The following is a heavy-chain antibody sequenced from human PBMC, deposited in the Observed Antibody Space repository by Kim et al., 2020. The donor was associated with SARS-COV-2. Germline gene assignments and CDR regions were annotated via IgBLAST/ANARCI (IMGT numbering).Heavy chain of an antibody. V-gene: IGHV1-46*01. Sequence: ASVKVSCKASGYTFTSYYMHWVRQAPGQGLEWMGIINPSGGSTSYAQKFQGRVTMTRDTSTSTVYMELSSLRSEDTAVYYCARDDGTMVRGVIIGWFDPWGQGTLVTVSS. J-gene: IGHJ5*02. CDR2: INPSGGST. CDR1: GYTFTSYY. CDR3: ARDDGTMVRGVIIGWFDP. D-gene: IGHD3-10*01.